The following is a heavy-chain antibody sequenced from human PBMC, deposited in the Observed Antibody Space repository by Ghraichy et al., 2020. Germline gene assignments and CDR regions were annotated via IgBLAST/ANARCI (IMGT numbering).Heavy chain of an antibody. D-gene: IGHD1-1*01. CDR2: IFHSGST. CDR1: GDSIISNNW. CDR3: AREIDQLRYFDS. Sequence: SETLSLTCAVSGDSIISNNWWSWVRQPPGKGLEWIVEIFHSGSTNYNPSLKSRITISLDKSKNQFSLKMTSVTAAATAAYYCAREIDQLRYFDSWGQGTLVTVSS. V-gene: IGHV4-4*02. J-gene: IGHJ4*02.